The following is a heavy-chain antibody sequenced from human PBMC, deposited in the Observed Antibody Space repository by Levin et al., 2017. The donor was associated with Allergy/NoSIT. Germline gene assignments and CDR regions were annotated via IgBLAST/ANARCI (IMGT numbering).Heavy chain of an antibody. J-gene: IGHJ6*02. Sequence: PGGSLRLSCAASGFTFSNAWMSWVRQAPGKGLEWVGRIKSKTDGGTTDYAAPVKGRFTISRDDSKNTLYLQMNSLKTEDTAVYYCTTDPRGGDSSSWYRQYYYYYGMDVWGQGTTVTVSS. CDR2: IKSKTDGGTT. CDR3: TTDPRGGDSSSWYRQYYYYYGMDV. V-gene: IGHV3-15*01. D-gene: IGHD6-13*01. CDR1: GFTFSNAW.